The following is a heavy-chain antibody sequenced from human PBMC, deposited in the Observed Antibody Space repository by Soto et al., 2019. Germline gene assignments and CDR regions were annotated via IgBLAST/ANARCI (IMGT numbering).Heavy chain of an antibody. CDR3: ARVMSYGISFDY. D-gene: IGHD5-18*01. CDR2: ISAYNGNT. Sequence: ASVKVSCKASGYTFTSYGISWGRRAPGQGLEWMGWISAYNGNTNYAQKLQGRVPMTTDTSTSTAYMELRSLRSDDTAVYYCARVMSYGISFDYWGQGTLVTVAS. CDR1: GYTFTSYG. V-gene: IGHV1-18*01. J-gene: IGHJ4*02.